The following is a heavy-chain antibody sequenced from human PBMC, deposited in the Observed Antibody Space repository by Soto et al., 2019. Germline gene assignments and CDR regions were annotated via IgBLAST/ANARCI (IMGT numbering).Heavy chain of an antibody. CDR3: AKIAGGSYCDY. V-gene: IGHV3-30*18. CDR2: ISSDGSNK. D-gene: IGHD3-16*01. CDR1: GFTFSNYG. Sequence: GGSLRLSCAASGFTFSNYGMHWVRQAPGKGLEWVAVISSDGSNKYYADSVKGRFTISRDNSKNTLYLQMNSLRAEDTAVYYCAKIAGGSYCDYWGQGTLVTVSS. J-gene: IGHJ4*02.